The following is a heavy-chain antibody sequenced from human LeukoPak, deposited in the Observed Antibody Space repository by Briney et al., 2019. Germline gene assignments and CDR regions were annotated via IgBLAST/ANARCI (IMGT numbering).Heavy chain of an antibody. D-gene: IGHD1-14*01. J-gene: IGHJ5*02. CDR2: IYYSGST. CDR1: GGSISSSSYY. V-gene: IGHV4-39*01. CDR3: ARQPTGRMYNWFDP. Sequence: SETLSLTCTVSGGSISSSSYYWGWIRQPPGKGLEWIGSIYYSGSTYYNPSLKSRVTISVDTSKNQFSLKLSSVTAADTAVYYCARQPTGRMYNWFDPWGQGTLVTVSS.